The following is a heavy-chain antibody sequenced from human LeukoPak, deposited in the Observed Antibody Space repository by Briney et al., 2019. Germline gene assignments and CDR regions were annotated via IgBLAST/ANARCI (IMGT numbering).Heavy chain of an antibody. CDR3: ARDRDSSSRDAFDI. CDR2: IYYSGST. D-gene: IGHD6-6*01. J-gene: IGHJ3*02. CDR1: GGSISSYY. V-gene: IGHV4-59*01. Sequence: PSETLSLTCTVSGGSISSYYWSWIRQPPGKGLEWIGYIYYSGSTNYNPSLKSRVTISVDTSKNQFSLKLSSVTAADTAVYYCARDRDSSSRDAFDIWGQGTMVTVSS.